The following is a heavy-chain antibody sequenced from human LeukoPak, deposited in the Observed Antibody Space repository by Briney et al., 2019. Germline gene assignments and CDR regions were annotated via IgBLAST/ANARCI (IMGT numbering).Heavy chain of an antibody. D-gene: IGHD3-22*01. CDR3: ARDLGYYDSSGDNWFDP. V-gene: IGHV4-34*01. CDR2: INHSGST. Sequence: SETLSLTCAVYGGSFSGYYWSWIRQPPGKGLEWIGEINHSGSTNYNPSLKSRVTISVDTSKNQFSLKLSSVTAADTAVYYCARDLGYYDSSGDNWFDPWGQGTLVTVSS. CDR1: GGSFSGYY. J-gene: IGHJ5*02.